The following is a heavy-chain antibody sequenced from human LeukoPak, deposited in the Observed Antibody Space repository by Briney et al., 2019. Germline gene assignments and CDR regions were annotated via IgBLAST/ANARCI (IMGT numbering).Heavy chain of an antibody. D-gene: IGHD2-2*02. V-gene: IGHV1-69*05. J-gene: IGHJ5*02. CDR2: IIPIFGTA. CDR3: ARVAGYCSSTSCYSWFDP. Sequence: SVKVSCKASGYTFTGYYMHWVRQAPGQGLEWMGGIIPIFGTANYAQKFQGRVTITTDESTSTAYMELSSLRSEDTAVYYCARVAGYCSSTSCYSWFDPWGQGTLVTVSS. CDR1: GYTFTGYY.